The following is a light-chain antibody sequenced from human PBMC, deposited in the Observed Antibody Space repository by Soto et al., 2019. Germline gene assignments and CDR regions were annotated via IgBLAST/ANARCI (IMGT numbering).Light chain of an antibody. CDR2: GAS. V-gene: IGKV3-15*01. J-gene: IGKJ1*01. Sequence: EIVMTQSPATLSLSPGERATLSCRASQSVSNNLAWYHQKPGQAPRLLIYGASTMATGIPVRFSGSGSGTELTLNISSLQSEHFAVYYCQQYNNWWTFGQGPKVEL. CDR1: QSVSNN. CDR3: QQYNNWWT.